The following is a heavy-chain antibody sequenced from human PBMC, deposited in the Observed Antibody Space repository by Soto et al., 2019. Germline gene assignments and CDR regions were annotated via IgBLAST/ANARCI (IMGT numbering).Heavy chain of an antibody. V-gene: IGHV3-23*01. CDR3: AKSDKNSGSYYYMDV. D-gene: IGHD1-26*01. J-gene: IGHJ6*03. CDR2: ISGRGGST. Sequence: GGSLRLSCAASGFTFSSYAMSWVRQAPGKGLEWVSAISGRGGSTYYADSVKGRFTISRDNSKNTLYLQMNSLRAEDAAVYYCAKSDKNSGSYYYMDVWGKGTTVTVSS. CDR1: GFTFSSYA.